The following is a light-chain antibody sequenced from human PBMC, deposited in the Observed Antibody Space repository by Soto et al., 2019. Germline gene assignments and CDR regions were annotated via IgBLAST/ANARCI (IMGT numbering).Light chain of an antibody. CDR3: QQYGSSAPIT. V-gene: IGKV3-20*01. Sequence: EIVLTQSPGTLSLSPGDRATLSCRASQSVTSNYLAWYQHKPGQSPSLLIYSASSRATGIPDRFSGSGSGTDFTLTIRRLEPEDFAVYYCQQYGSSAPITFGQGTRLEIE. CDR1: QSVTSNY. J-gene: IGKJ5*01. CDR2: SAS.